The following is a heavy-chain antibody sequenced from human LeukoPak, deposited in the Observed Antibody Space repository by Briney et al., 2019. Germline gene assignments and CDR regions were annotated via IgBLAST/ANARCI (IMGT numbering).Heavy chain of an antibody. V-gene: IGHV4-38-2*02. J-gene: IGHJ5*02. Sequence: SETLSLTCTVSGYSISSGYYWGWIRQPPGKGLEWIGSIYHSGSTYYNPPLKSRVTISVDTSKDQFSLKLSSVTAADTAVYYCARHDVHVAGEFGFDPWGQGTLVTVSS. CDR3: ARHDVHVAGEFGFDP. CDR1: GYSISSGYY. D-gene: IGHD6-19*01. CDR2: IYHSGST.